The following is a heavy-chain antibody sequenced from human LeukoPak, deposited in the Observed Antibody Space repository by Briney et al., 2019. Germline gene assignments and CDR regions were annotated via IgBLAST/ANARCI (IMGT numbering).Heavy chain of an antibody. D-gene: IGHD1-20*01. V-gene: IGHV4-59*01. CDR1: GGSIISYY. J-gene: IGHJ4*02. CDR2: IYYSGST. Sequence: SETLSLTCTVPGGSIISYYWSWIRQPPGKGLEYIGYIYYSGSTNYNPSLKSRVTISVDTSKNQFSLKLSSVTAADTAVYYCASVEGITGRDYWGQGTLVTVSS. CDR3: ASVEGITGRDY.